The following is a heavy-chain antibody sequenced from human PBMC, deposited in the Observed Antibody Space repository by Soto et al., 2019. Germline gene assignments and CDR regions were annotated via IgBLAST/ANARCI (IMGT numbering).Heavy chain of an antibody. J-gene: IGHJ5*01. CDR3: AREGGEQWLVRNWCDS. CDR2: INAGNGNT. CDR1: GYTFTSYA. D-gene: IGHD6-19*01. V-gene: IGHV1-3*01. Sequence: QVQLVQSGAEVKKPGASVKVSCKASGYTFTSYAMHWVRQAPGQRHEWMGGINAGNGNTKYSQKFQGRVTITRGTSPRTAYMELSSLRSDDTAVYSCAREGGEQWLVRNWCDSWGQGTLVTVSS.